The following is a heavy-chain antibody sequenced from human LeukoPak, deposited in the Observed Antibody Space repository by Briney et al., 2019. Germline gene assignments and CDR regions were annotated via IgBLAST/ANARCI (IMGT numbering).Heavy chain of an antibody. D-gene: IGHD2-15*01. CDR1: GFTFSSYG. V-gene: IGHV3-30*18. Sequence: PGRSLRLSCAASGFTFSSYGMHWVRQAPGKGLEWVAVISYDGSNKYYVDSVKGRFTISRDNSKNTLYLQMNSLRAEDTAVYYCAKAGYCSGGSCYEAFDIWGQGTMVTVSS. CDR3: AKAGYCSGGSCYEAFDI. J-gene: IGHJ3*02. CDR2: ISYDGSNK.